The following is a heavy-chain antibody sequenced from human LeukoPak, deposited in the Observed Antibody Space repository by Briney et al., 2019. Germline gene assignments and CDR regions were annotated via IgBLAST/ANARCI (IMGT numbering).Heavy chain of an antibody. D-gene: IGHD6-19*01. CDR1: GYTFTSYG. Sequence: GASVKVSCKASGYTFTSYGISWVRQAPGQGLEWMGWISAYNGNTNYAQKLQGRVTMTTDTSTSTAYMELRSLRSDDTAVYYCARDPEILGSSGWYRFDPWGQGTLVTVSS. CDR3: ARDPEILGSSGWYRFDP. V-gene: IGHV1-18*01. J-gene: IGHJ5*02. CDR2: ISAYNGNT.